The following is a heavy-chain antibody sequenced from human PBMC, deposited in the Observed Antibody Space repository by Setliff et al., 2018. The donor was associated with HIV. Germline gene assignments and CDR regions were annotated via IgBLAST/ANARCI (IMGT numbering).Heavy chain of an antibody. J-gene: IGHJ4*02. D-gene: IGHD5-12*01. CDR2: INSGNGNI. CDR1: GYTFTTYA. CDR3: ARGEVAVDY. Sequence: ASVKVSCKASGYTFTTYAMHWVRQAPGHRLQWMGWINSGNGNIEYSQKFQGRVAISRDTSASTAYMELSSLRSEDTAVYYCARGEVAVDYWGQGTLVTVSS. V-gene: IGHV1-3*01.